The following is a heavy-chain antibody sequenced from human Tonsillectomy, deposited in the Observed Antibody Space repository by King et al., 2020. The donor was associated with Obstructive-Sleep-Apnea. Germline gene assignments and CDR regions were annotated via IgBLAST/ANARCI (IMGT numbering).Heavy chain of an antibody. J-gene: IGHJ4*02. CDR3: TTGVTPYSGSYLDY. Sequence: QLVQSGGGLVKPGGSLRLSCAASGFNFNYAWMNWVRQAPGKGLEWVGRIKSKTDGGTTDYAAPVKGRFTISRDDSKGTLYLQMNSLRTEDTAVYYCTTGVTPYSGSYLDYWGQGTLVIVSS. CDR2: IKSKTDGGTT. V-gene: IGHV3-15*01. CDR1: GFNFNYAW. D-gene: IGHD1-26*01.